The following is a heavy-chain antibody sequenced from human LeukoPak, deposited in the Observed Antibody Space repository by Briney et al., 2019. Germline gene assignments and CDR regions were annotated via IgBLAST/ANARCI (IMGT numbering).Heavy chain of an antibody. V-gene: IGHV3-15*01. CDR1: GFTFFNAW. CDR2: LKSKIDTGAT. D-gene: IGHD3-22*01. Sequence: GGSLRLSCAASGFTFFNAWMSWVRQPPGKGLEWVGRLKSKIDTGATDYAAPVKGRFTISRDDSRNTVYLQINSLQIEDTAVYYCTTDGLDSSGYYPAYNFDYWGQGTLVSVSS. CDR3: TTDGLDSSGYYPAYNFDY. J-gene: IGHJ4*02.